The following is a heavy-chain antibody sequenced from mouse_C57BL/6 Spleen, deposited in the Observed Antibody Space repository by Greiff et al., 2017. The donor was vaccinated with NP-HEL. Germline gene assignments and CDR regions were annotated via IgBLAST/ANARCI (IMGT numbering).Heavy chain of an antibody. D-gene: IGHD2-3*01. J-gene: IGHJ3*01. Sequence: VQLQQSGAELVRPGASVKLSCKASGYTFTDYYINWVKQRPGQGLEWIARIYPGSGNTYYNEKFKGKATLTAEKSSSTAYMQLSSLTSEDSAVYFWALYDPAWFAYWGQGTLVSVSA. V-gene: IGHV1-76*01. CDR1: GYTFTDYY. CDR2: IYPGSGNT. CDR3: ALYDPAWFAY.